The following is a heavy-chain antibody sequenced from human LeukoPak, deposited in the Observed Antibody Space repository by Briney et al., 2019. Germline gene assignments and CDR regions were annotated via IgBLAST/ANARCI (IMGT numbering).Heavy chain of an antibody. CDR3: ARGIPVYGSSWSYYFDY. CDR2: IYTNTGNP. D-gene: IGHD6-13*01. Sequence: ASVKVSCKASGYSFSDSFIHWVRQAPGQGLEWMGWIYTNTGNPTYTQGFTGRFVFSLDTSVSTTYLQISNLKAEDTAVYYCARGIPVYGSSWSYYFDYWGQGTLVTVSS. CDR1: GYSFSDSF. J-gene: IGHJ4*02. V-gene: IGHV7-4-1*02.